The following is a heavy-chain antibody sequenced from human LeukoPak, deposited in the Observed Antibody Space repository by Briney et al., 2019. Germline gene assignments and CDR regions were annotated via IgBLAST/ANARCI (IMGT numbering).Heavy chain of an antibody. CDR2: INPNSGGT. Sequence: GASVKVSCKASGYTFTGYYMHWVLQAPGQGLEWMGWINPNSGGTNYAQKFQGRVTMTRDTPISTAYMELSRLRSDDTAVYYCARSLIVVVVAATHSDYWGQGTLVTVSS. CDR1: GYTFTGYY. CDR3: ARSLIVVVVAATHSDY. J-gene: IGHJ4*02. D-gene: IGHD2-15*01. V-gene: IGHV1-2*02.